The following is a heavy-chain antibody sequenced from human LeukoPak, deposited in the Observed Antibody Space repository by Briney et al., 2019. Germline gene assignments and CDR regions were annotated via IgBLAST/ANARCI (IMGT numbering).Heavy chain of an antibody. CDR1: GFTFSSYD. CDR2: IGTAGDP. V-gene: IGHV3-13*05. CDR3: ARGRPVTMVRGVTPPSYGMDV. Sequence: PGGPLRLSCAASGFTFSSYDMHWVRQATGKGLEWVSAIGTAGDPYYPGSVKGRFTISRENAKNSLYLQMNSLRAGDTAVYYCARGRPVTMVRGVTPPSYGMDVWGKGTTVTVSS. J-gene: IGHJ6*04. D-gene: IGHD3-10*01.